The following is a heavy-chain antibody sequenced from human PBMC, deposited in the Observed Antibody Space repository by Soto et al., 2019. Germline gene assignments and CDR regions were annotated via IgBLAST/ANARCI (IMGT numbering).Heavy chain of an antibody. J-gene: IGHJ1*01. CDR2: IYYSGST. V-gene: IGHV4-59*01. D-gene: IGHD6-13*01. CDR3: ARGGYSSSWSTAEYFQH. CDR1: GGSLSSYY. Sequence: SETLSLTCTVSGGSLSSYYWSWIRQPPGKGLEWIGYIYYSGSTNYNPSLKSRVTISVDTSKNQFSLKLSSVTAADTAVYYCARGGYSSSWSTAEYFQHWGQGTLVTVSS.